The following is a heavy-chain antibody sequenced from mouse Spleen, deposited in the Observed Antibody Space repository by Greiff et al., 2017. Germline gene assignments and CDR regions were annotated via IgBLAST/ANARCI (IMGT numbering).Heavy chain of an antibody. D-gene: IGHD2-1*01. V-gene: IGHV5-9*02. CDR1: GFAFSSYD. CDR3: ARHGGNPFDY. Sequence: VKVVESGGGLVKPGGSLKLSCAASGFAFSSYDMSWVRQTPEKRLEWVATISSGGSYTYYPDSVKGRFTISRDNARNTLYLQMSSLRSEDTALYYCARHGGNPFDYWGQGTTLTVSS. J-gene: IGHJ2*01. CDR2: ISSGGSYT.